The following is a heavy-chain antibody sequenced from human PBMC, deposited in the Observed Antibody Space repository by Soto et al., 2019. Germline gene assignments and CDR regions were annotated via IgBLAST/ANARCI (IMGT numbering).Heavy chain of an antibody. CDR2: INPKSDDT. V-gene: IGHV1-2*02. CDR3: ARKHSLDYIRWGLDP. J-gene: IGHJ5*02. Sequence: GASVKVSCKASGYPFSDNQIHWLRRAPGQGLEWMGRINPKSDDTNYAQKFQGRVTMNRDTSIDTAYLELTGLTSDDTANYYCARKHSLDYIRWGLDPWGQGTLVTVSS. D-gene: IGHD4-4*01. CDR1: GYPFSDNQ.